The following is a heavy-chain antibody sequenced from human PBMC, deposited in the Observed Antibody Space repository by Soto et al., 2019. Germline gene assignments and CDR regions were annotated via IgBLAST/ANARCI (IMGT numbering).Heavy chain of an antibody. CDR1: GGSISSYY. V-gene: IGHV4-59*01. J-gene: IGHJ6*02. CDR2: IYYSGST. D-gene: IGHD6-6*01. Sequence: SETLSLTCTVSGGSISSYYWSWIRQPPGKGLEWIGYIYYSGSTNYNPSLKSRVTISVDTSKNQFSLKLSSVTAADTAVYYCARDSSFSASSSGDYYYYGMDVWGQGTTVTVSS. CDR3: ARDSSFSASSSGDYYYYGMDV.